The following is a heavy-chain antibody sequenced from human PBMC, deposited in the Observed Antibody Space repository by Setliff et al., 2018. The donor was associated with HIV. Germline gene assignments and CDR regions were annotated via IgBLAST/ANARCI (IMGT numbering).Heavy chain of an antibody. D-gene: IGHD1-7*01. CDR1: GFSISSDGFY. Sequence: SETLSLTCTLSGFSISSDGFYWNWIRQRPGKGLEWIGYIFGSGITYYNPSLKSRLRISIDTSANQFSVELSSVTAADTALYFCARTNRWELLSPYFDAWGQGTLVTVSS. CDR3: ARTNRWELLSPYFDA. J-gene: IGHJ4*02. CDR2: IFGSGIT. V-gene: IGHV4-31*03.